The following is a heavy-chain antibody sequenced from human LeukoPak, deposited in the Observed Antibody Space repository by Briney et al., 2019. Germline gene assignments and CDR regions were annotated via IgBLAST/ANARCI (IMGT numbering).Heavy chain of an antibody. Sequence: ASVKVSCKASGYTFTSYGISWVRQAPGQGLEWMRWISTYNGHTNYAQNLQGRVTMTTDTSTSTAYMELRSLRSDDTAVYYCARDYYYDSSGYHWGQGTLVTVSS. D-gene: IGHD3-22*01. V-gene: IGHV1-18*01. CDR2: ISTYNGHT. CDR1: GYTFTSYG. J-gene: IGHJ4*02. CDR3: ARDYYYDSSGYH.